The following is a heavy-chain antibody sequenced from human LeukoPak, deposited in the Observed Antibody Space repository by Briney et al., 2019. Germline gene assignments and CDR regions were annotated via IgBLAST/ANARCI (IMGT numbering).Heavy chain of an antibody. CDR1: GFTFSSYG. J-gene: IGHJ2*01. Sequence: GGSLRLSCAASGFTFSSYGMHWVRQAPGKGLEWVAVIWYDGSNKYYADSVKGRFTISRHNSKNTLYLQMNSLRAEDTAVYYCARVEGGWYFDLWGRGTLVTVSS. CDR2: IWYDGSNK. CDR3: ARVEGGWYFDL. V-gene: IGHV3-33*01. D-gene: IGHD2-15*01.